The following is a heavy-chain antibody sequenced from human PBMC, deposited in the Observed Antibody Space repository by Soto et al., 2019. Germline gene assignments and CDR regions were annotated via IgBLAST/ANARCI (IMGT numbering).Heavy chain of an antibody. CDR1: GGSISSYY. V-gene: IGHV4-59*08. D-gene: IGHD3-3*01. J-gene: IGHJ4*02. Sequence: QVQLQESGPGLVKPSETLSLTCTVSGGSISSYYWSWIRQPPGKGLEWIGYIYYSGSTNYNPSLKSRVTISVDTSKNQFALKLSSVTAADTAVYYCARGNPSDYDFWSTSMDYWGQGTLVTVSS. CDR2: IYYSGST. CDR3: ARGNPSDYDFWSTSMDY.